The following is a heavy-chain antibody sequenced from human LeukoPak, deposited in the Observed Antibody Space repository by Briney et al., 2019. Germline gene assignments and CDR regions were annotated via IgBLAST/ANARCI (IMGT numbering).Heavy chain of an antibody. Sequence: GGSLRLSCAASGFTFSSYAMSWVRQAPGKGLEWVSAISGSGGSTYYADSVKGQFTISRDNSKNTLYLQMNSLRAEDTAVYYCAKVEGGAVAGHYYYYGMDVWGQGTTVTVSS. CDR2: ISGSGGST. CDR3: AKVEGGAVAGHYYYYGMDV. V-gene: IGHV3-23*01. CDR1: GFTFSSYA. J-gene: IGHJ6*02. D-gene: IGHD6-19*01.